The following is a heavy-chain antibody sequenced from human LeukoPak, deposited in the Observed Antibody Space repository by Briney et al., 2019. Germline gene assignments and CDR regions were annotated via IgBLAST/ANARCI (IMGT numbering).Heavy chain of an antibody. Sequence: PGGSLRLSCAASGFTFSSYAMHWVRQAPGKGLEYVSAISSNGGSTYYANSVRGRFTISRDTSKNTVSLQMNSLRAEDTAVYYCAKDRGYSYGLFYFDYWGQGTLVTVSS. CDR1: GFTFSSYA. D-gene: IGHD5-18*01. J-gene: IGHJ4*02. CDR3: AKDRGYSYGLFYFDY. CDR2: ISSNGGST. V-gene: IGHV3-64*01.